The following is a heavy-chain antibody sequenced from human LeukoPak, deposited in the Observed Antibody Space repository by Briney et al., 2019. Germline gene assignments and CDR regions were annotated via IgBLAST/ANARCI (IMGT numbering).Heavy chain of an antibody. CDR3: ARGRRWVTIFGVVIINNWFDP. CDR2: IYTSGST. CDR1: GGSISSGSYY. D-gene: IGHD3-3*01. J-gene: IGHJ5*02. V-gene: IGHV4-61*02. Sequence: SETLSLTCTVSGGSISSGSYYWSWIRQPAGKGLEWIGRIYTSGSTNYNPSLKSRVTISVDTSKNQFSLKLSSVTAADTAVYYCARGRRWVTIFGVVIINNWFDPWGQGTLVTVSS.